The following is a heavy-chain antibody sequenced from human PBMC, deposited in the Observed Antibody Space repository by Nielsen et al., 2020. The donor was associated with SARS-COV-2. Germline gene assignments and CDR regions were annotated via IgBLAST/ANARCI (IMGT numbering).Heavy chain of an antibody. V-gene: IGHV7-4-1*02. Sequence: ASVKVSCKASGYRFSTYAVTWVRQAPGQGLEWMGSINTATGSPTYAQAFTGRFVFSLDTSVSTSYLQISGLKAEDTAVYYCPRLAPYSSSRSVSYYTYGLDVWGQGTTVAVS. J-gene: IGHJ6*02. CDR3: PRLAPYSSSRSVSYYTYGLDV. CDR2: INTATGSP. D-gene: IGHD6-13*01. CDR1: GYRFSTYA.